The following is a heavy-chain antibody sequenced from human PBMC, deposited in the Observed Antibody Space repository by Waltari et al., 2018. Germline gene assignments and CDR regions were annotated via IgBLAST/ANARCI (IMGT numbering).Heavy chain of an antibody. CDR3: ARDYPDTMVRGVEPYYYYYYMDV. CDR1: GGSISSGSYY. D-gene: IGHD3-10*01. V-gene: IGHV4-61*02. J-gene: IGHJ6*03. CDR2: IYTSGST. Sequence: QVQLQESGPGLVKPSQTLSLTCPVSGGSISSGSYYWSWIRQPAGKGLEWIGRIYTSGSTNYNPSLKSRVTISVDTSKNQFSLKLSSVTAADTAVYYCARDYPDTMVRGVEPYYYYYYMDVWGKGTTVTVSS.